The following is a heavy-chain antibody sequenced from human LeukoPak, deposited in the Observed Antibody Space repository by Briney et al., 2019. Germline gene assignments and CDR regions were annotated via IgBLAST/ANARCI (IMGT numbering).Heavy chain of an antibody. D-gene: IGHD3-22*01. CDR1: GFTFITYV. Sequence: PGGSLRLSCAASGFTFITYVMTWVRQAPGKGLEWVSVISGSGGSTYYAGSVKGRFAISRDNPKYTLYLQMNSLRAEDTAVYYCAKGRGQIDSSGYYYLGAFDLWGQGTMVTVSS. V-gene: IGHV3-23*01. CDR3: AKGRGQIDSSGYYYLGAFDL. CDR2: ISGSGGST. J-gene: IGHJ3*01.